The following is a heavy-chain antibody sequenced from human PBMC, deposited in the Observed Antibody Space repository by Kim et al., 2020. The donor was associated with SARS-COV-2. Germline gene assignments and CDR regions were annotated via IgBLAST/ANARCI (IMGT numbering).Heavy chain of an antibody. CDR1: GFNLSSYA. J-gene: IGHJ5*02. CDR3: VKVGTSSVRDWFDP. Sequence: GGSLRLSCAASGFNLSSYAMHWVRQAPGKGLEWVAVIPFDGTNKYYGDSVKGRFTISRDNSKNTLYLQMNGLRAEDTAFYYCVKVGTSSVRDWFDPWGQGTLVTVSS. CDR2: IPFDGTNK. D-gene: IGHD2-2*01. V-gene: IGHV3-30*02.